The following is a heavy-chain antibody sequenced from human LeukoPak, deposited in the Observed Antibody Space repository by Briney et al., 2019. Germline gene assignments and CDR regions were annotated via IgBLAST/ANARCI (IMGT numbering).Heavy chain of an antibody. Sequence: GRSLRLSCAVSGFSVSSNYMTWVRQAPGKGLEWVSVLYSGGATYYADSVKGRFTISRDDSKNTLYLQMNSLRAEDTAVYYCAREEVSAIAPYYYWGQGTLVTVSS. V-gene: IGHV3-53*01. CDR3: AREEVSAIAPYYY. D-gene: IGHD6-13*01. CDR2: LYSGGAT. CDR1: GFSVSSNY. J-gene: IGHJ4*02.